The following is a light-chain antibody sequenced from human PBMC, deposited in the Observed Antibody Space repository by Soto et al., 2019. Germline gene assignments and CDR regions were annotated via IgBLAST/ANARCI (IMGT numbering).Light chain of an antibody. CDR3: QQYDNVPIT. Sequence: DIQMTQSPSSLSASVGDRVTITCRASQGIRNYLAWYQQRPGKVPKLLIYAASTLQSGVPSRFSGSGSGTDFTFTISSLQPEDFATYYCQQYDNVPITFGQGTRLEIK. CDR2: AAS. J-gene: IGKJ5*01. V-gene: IGKV1-27*01. CDR1: QGIRNY.